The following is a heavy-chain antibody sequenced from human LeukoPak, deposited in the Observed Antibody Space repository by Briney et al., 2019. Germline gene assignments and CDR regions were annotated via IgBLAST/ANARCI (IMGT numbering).Heavy chain of an antibody. V-gene: IGHV3-23*01. CDR1: GFTFSNYA. CDR3: AKDPLVRGVTYDY. J-gene: IGHJ4*02. Sequence: RGSLRLSCAASGFTFSNYAMSWVRQAPGKGLEWVSAISGSGGSTYYADSVKGRFTISRDNSKNTLYLQMNSLRAEDTAVYYCAKDPLVRGVTYDYWGQGTLVTVSS. D-gene: IGHD3-10*01. CDR2: ISGSGGST.